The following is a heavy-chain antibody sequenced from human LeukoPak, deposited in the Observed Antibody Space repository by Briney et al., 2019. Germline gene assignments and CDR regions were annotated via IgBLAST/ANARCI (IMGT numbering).Heavy chain of an antibody. CDR3: ARAGHLGYYDSSGSFDY. Sequence: SETLSLTCTVSGVSISSGGYYWSWIRQHPGKGLEWIGYIYYSGSTYYNPSLKSRVTISVDTSKNQFSLKLSSVTAADTAVYYCARAGHLGYYDSSGSFDYWGQGTLVTVSS. V-gene: IGHV4-31*03. CDR2: IYYSGST. J-gene: IGHJ4*02. D-gene: IGHD3-22*01. CDR1: GVSISSGGYY.